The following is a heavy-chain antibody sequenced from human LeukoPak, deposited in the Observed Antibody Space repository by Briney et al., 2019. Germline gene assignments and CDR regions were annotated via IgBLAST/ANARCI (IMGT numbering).Heavy chain of an antibody. CDR2: IYYSGST. D-gene: IGHD2-21*02. CDR3: ARSPENCGGDCYSSFDY. J-gene: IGHJ4*02. CDR1: GGSISSGGYY. Sequence: RPSQTLSLTCTVSGGSISSGGYYWSWIRQHPGKGLEWIGNIYYSGSTYYNPSLKSRVTISVDTSKNQFSLKLSSVTAADTAVYYCARSPENCGGDCYSSFDYWGQGTLVTVSS. V-gene: IGHV4-31*03.